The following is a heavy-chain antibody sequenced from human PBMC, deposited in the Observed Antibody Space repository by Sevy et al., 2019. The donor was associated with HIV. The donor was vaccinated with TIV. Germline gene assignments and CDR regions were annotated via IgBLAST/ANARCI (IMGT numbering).Heavy chain of an antibody. CDR1: GGSFSSGNYY. CDR3: ARVDRAYYDGSAFDF. Sequence: SETLSLTCTVSGGSFSSGNYYWSWIRQPAGKGLEWIGRIYNSGSTNYNPSLKSRVTISVDTSKNQFSLRLSSVTAADTAVHYCARVDRAYYDGSAFDFWGQGTLVTVSS. V-gene: IGHV4-61*02. D-gene: IGHD3-22*01. J-gene: IGHJ4*02. CDR2: IYNSGST.